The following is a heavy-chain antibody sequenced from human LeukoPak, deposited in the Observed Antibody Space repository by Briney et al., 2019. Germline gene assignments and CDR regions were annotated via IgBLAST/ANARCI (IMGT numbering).Heavy chain of an antibody. CDR1: GFTVSSNY. J-gene: IGHJ4*02. CDR3: ARVRVGNLFDY. V-gene: IGHV3-53*01. Sequence: GGSLRLSCAASGFTVSSNYMSWVRQAPGKGLEWVSVIYGGGSTYYADSVKGRFTISRDNLKNTLYLQTNSLRAEDTAVYYCARVRVGNLFDYWGQGTLVTVSS. D-gene: IGHD1-26*01. CDR2: IYGGGST.